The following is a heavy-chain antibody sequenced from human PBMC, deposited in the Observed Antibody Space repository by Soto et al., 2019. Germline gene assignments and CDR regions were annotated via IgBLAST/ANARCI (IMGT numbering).Heavy chain of an antibody. J-gene: IGHJ4*02. V-gene: IGHV5-51*01. CDR3: ASSDAYCGGDCYFGFY. Sequence: GESLKISCKGSGYSFTSYWIGWVRQMPGKGLEWMGIIYPGDSDTKYNPSFQGQVTISADNSISTAYLQWSTLKASDTAMYYCASSDAYCGGDCYFGFYCGQGTLVTVSS. CDR2: IYPGDSDT. D-gene: IGHD2-21*02. CDR1: GYSFTSYW.